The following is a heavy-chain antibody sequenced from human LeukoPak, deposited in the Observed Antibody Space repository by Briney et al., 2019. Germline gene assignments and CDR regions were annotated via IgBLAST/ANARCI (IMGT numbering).Heavy chain of an antibody. CDR1: GFTVSSNY. V-gene: IGHV3-74*01. CDR2: SNGDGSVT. CDR3: ARGGGYSYGRHDY. Sequence: PGGSLRLSCAASGFTVSSNYMSWVRQAPGKGLVWVSRSNGDGSVTTYADSVKGRFTISRDNAKNTLYLQMSSLRAEDTAVYYCARGGGYSYGRHDYWGQGTLVTVSS. J-gene: IGHJ4*02. D-gene: IGHD5-18*01.